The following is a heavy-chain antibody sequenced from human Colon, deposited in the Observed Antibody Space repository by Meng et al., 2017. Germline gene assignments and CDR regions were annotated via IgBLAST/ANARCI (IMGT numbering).Heavy chain of an antibody. V-gene: IGHV1-18*01. Sequence: ASVKVSCKASGYNFISYGLTWVRQAPGQGLEWMGWISAYNGNTNYAQKFQGRATMTTDTSTSTAYMELRSLISDDTAVYYCARDILRYSSMTKWEHWGQGTLVTVSS. CDR3: ARDILRYSSMTKWEH. CDR1: GYNFISYG. J-gene: IGHJ4*02. CDR2: ISAYNGNT. D-gene: IGHD1-26*01.